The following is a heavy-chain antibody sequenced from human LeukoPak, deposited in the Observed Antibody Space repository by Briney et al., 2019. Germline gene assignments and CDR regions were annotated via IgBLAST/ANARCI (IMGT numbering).Heavy chain of an antibody. CDR1: GYSISSGYY. V-gene: IGHV4-38-2*02. J-gene: IGHJ5*02. CDR2: INHSGST. D-gene: IGHD6-13*01. CDR3: ARTAYSSSWYGGIDP. Sequence: ASETLSLTCTVSGYSISSGYYWGWIRQPPGKGLEWIGEINHSGSTNYNPSLKSRVTISVDTSKNQFSLKLSSVTAADTAVYYCARTAYSSSWYGGIDPWGQGTLVTVSS.